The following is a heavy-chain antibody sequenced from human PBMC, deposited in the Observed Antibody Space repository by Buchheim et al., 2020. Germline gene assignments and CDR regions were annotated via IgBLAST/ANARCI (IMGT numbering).Heavy chain of an antibody. D-gene: IGHD5-18*01. V-gene: IGHV3-30*02. CDR1: GFTFSSYG. J-gene: IGHJ4*02. Sequence: QVQLVESGGGVVQPGRSLRLSCAASGFTFSSYGMHWVRQAPGKGLEWVAFIRYDGSNKYYADSVKGRFTISRDNSKNTLYLQMNSLRAEDAAVYYCAKDSENSGYSYGSIDYWGQGTL. CDR3: AKDSENSGYSYGSIDY. CDR2: IRYDGSNK.